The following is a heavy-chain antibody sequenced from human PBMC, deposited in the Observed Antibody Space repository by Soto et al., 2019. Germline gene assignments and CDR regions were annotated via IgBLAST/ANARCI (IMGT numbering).Heavy chain of an antibody. V-gene: IGHV1-8*02. CDR2: MNPNSGNT. CDR3: ARLQPGYCSGGSCYSGFDP. D-gene: IGHD2-15*01. CDR1: GYSFTDYH. Sequence: GASVKVSCKASGYSFTDYHIHWVRQAPGQGLEWLGWMNPNSGNTGYAQKFQGRVTMTRNTSISTAYMELSSLRSEDTAVYYCARLQPGYCSGGSCYSGFDPWGQGTLVTVSS. J-gene: IGHJ5*02.